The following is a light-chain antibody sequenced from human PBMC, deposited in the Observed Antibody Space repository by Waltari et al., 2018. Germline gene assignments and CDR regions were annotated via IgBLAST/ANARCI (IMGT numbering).Light chain of an antibody. V-gene: IGKV3-20*01. CDR1: QSLDGAY. CDR2: GAY. CDR3: QQYHTPPAT. Sequence: EIVLTQSPGTLSLSPGDRATLSCRPDQSLDGAYVAWYQHKSGQAPRLLVYGAYYRAAAIPERFSGSGSGTDFTLTINRLEPDDFAVYYCQQYHTPPATFGQGTKLEIK. J-gene: IGKJ2*01.